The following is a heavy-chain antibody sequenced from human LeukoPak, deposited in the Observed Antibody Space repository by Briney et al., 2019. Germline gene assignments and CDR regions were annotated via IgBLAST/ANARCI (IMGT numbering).Heavy chain of an antibody. D-gene: IGHD2/OR15-2a*01. J-gene: IGHJ4*02. Sequence: SQTLSLTCTVSGGSITSGDYYWSWIRQPPGKGLEWIGYIYYSGGTYYNPSLKSRVTISVDTSKNQFSLNLSSVTAADTAVYYCARGAGGGEYYRFDYWGQGTLVTVSS. CDR2: IYYSGGT. CDR3: ARGAGGGEYYRFDY. V-gene: IGHV4-30-4*01. CDR1: GGSITSGDYY.